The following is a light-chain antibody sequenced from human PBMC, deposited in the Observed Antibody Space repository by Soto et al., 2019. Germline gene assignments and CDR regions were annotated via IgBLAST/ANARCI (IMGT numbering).Light chain of an antibody. Sequence: EMVMTQSRATLSVSQGKRVNLYSRASQSVSSNLAWYQQKPGQSPRLLIYGASTRATGIQARFSGSGSGTEFILTFSCLQSEYVAVYYGQQNINLWTFCHGTKVDIK. CDR3: QQNINLWT. CDR2: GAS. J-gene: IGKJ1*01. V-gene: IGKV3-15*01. CDR1: QSVSSN.